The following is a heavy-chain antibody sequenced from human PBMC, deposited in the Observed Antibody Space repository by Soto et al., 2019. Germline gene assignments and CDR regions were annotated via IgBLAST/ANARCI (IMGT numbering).Heavy chain of an antibody. CDR1: GGSFNTYA. J-gene: IGHJ4*02. V-gene: IGHV1-69*12. CDR3: ADLALGYCITTNRPTDY. D-gene: IGHD2-2*01. CDR2: IIPVLGRV. Sequence: QVQLVQSGAEVKKPGSSVRVSCTASGGSFNTYAISWVRQAPGRGLEWMGGIIPVLGRVTYAQKFQGRVTITADDSTSTAYMELSRLRSEDPAIYYCADLALGYCITTNRPTDYWGQGTLVTVSS.